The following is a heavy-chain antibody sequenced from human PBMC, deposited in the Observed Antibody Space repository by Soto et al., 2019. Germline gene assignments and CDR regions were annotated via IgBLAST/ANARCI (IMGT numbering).Heavy chain of an antibody. CDR1: GYTFTSYG. D-gene: IGHD3-9*01. CDR2: ISAYNGNT. V-gene: IGHV1-18*04. J-gene: IGHJ4*02. Sequence: ASVEVSCKASGYTFTSYGISWVRRAPGQGLEWMGWISAYNGNTNYAQKPQGRVTMTTDTSTSTAYMELRSLRSDDKAVYYCARSAPQILRYFDWLHPLDYWGQGNLVTVSS. CDR3: ARSAPQILRYFDWLHPLDY.